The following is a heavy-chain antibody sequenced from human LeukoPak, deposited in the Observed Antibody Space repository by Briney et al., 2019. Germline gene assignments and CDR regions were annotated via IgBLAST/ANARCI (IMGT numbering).Heavy chain of an antibody. CDR3: ARVHLSAAYYYYGMDV. V-gene: IGHV1-2*02. CDR1: GYTFTGYY. Sequence: ASVKVSCKASGYTFTGYYMHWVRQAPGQGLEWMEWINPNSGGTNYAQKFQGRVTMTRDTSISTAYMELSRLRSDDTAVYYCARVHLSAAYYYYGMDVWGQGTTVTVSS. CDR2: INPNSGGT. D-gene: IGHD2-15*01. J-gene: IGHJ6*02.